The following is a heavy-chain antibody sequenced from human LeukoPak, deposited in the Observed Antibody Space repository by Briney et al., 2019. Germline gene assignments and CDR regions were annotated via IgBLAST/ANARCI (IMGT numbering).Heavy chain of an antibody. V-gene: IGHV3-7*01. CDR2: IKHDGSEKQDGSEK. CDR1: GFTLSQYW. J-gene: IGHJ6*03. D-gene: IGHD3-10*01. Sequence: RGSPRPSCAASGFTLSQYWMSWGRQAPGKGLEWGANIKHDGSEKQDGSEKNYVDSVKGRFTISRDNAKNSLYLQMNSLRAEDTAVYYCARSGRGVDSFYFSMDVWGKGTTVTVSS. CDR3: ARSGRGVDSFYFSMDV.